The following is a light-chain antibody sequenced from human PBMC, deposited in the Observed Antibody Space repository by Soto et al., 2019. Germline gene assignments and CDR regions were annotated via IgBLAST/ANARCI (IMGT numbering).Light chain of an antibody. J-gene: IGLJ2*01. CDR2: DVS. CDR3: ISYTSRSFSGV. V-gene: IGLV2-14*01. CDR1: SSDVGGYNY. Sequence: QSVLTQPASVSGSPGQSITISCTGTSSDVGGYNYVSWYQQHPGKAPKLMIYDVSNRPSGVSNRFSGSKSGNTASLTISGLQAEDEADYYCISYTSRSFSGVFGGGTKLTVL.